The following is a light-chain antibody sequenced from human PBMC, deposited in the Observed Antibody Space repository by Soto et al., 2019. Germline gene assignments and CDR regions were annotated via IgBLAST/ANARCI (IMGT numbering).Light chain of an antibody. CDR3: QQYGSSPRT. J-gene: IGKJ1*01. CDR2: GAS. CDR1: QIVYNGY. V-gene: IGKV3-20*01. Sequence: NVLTQSPGTLSLSPGESATLSCRASQIVYNGYLAWYQQKPGQPPRLLIFGASTRASGVPDRFSGSESGTHFTLTIHRLQPEDFAVYDCQQYGSSPRTFGQGTRVEIK.